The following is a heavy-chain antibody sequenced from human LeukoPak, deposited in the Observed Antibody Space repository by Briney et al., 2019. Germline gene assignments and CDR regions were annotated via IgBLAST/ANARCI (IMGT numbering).Heavy chain of an antibody. J-gene: IGHJ4*02. CDR1: GGSISSSSYY. D-gene: IGHD5-12*01. CDR3: ARRVDIVATTGEYYFDY. Sequence: SETLSLTCTVSGGSISSSSYYWGWIRQPPGKGMEWNGSIYYSGSTYYNPSLKSRVTISVDTSKNQFSLKLSSVTAADTAVYYCARRVDIVATTGEYYFDYWGQGTLVTVSS. CDR2: IYYSGST. V-gene: IGHV4-39*01.